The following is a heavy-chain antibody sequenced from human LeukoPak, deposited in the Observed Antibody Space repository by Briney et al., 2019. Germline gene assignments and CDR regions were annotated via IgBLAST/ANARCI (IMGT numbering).Heavy chain of an antibody. D-gene: IGHD3-10*02. CDR3: ARGGLFAYYFDY. CDR1: GFTFTSYW. J-gene: IGHJ4*02. Sequence: PGGSLRLSFAASGFTFTSYWMHWVRQAPGKGLVWVSCIKGDGSSTNYADSVKGRFTISRDNAKNTLYLQMNSLRAEDTAVYYCARGGLFAYYFDYWGQGTLVTVSS. V-gene: IGHV3-74*01. CDR2: IKGDGSST.